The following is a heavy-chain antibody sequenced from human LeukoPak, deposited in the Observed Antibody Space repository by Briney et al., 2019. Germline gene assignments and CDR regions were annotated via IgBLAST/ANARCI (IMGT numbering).Heavy chain of an antibody. CDR2: IYYSGST. V-gene: IGHV4-39*01. CDR3: ARLAYYYDSSGYCYYFDY. CDR1: GGSISSSSYY. Sequence: SETLSLTCTVSGGSISSSSYYWGWIRQPPGTGLEWIGSIYYSGSTYYNPSLKSRVTISVDTSKNQFSLKLGSVTAADTAVYYCARLAYYYDSSGYCYYFDYWGQGTLVTVSS. D-gene: IGHD3-22*01. J-gene: IGHJ4*02.